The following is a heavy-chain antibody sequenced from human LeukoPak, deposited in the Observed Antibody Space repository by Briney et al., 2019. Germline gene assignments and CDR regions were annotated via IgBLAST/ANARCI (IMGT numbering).Heavy chain of an antibody. Sequence: PGGSLRLFCSASGFTFSSYAMIWVRQAPGKGLEWVSAISGSGGSTYYADSVKGRFTISRDNSKNTLYLQMNSLRAEDTAVYYCAKDLAYYDILTGYYNPPFDYWGQGTLVTVSS. CDR2: ISGSGGST. V-gene: IGHV3-23*01. D-gene: IGHD3-9*01. CDR3: AKDLAYYDILTGYYNPPFDY. J-gene: IGHJ4*02. CDR1: GFTFSSYA.